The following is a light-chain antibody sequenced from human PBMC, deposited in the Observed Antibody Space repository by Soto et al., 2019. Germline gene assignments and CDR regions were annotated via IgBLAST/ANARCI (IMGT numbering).Light chain of an antibody. CDR1: QSVSSSY. CDR2: DAS. Sequence: EIVLTQSPGTLSLSPGERATVSCRSSQSVSSSYLAWYQQKPGQAPRLLIYDASNRATGIPARFSGSGSGTDFTLTISSLEPEDFAVYYCQQRSNWPHPITFGQGTRLEIK. CDR3: QQRSNWPHPIT. J-gene: IGKJ5*01. V-gene: IGKV3-11*01.